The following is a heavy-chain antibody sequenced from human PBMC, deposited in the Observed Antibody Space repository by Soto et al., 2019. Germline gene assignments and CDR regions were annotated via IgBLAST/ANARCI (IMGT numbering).Heavy chain of an antibody. CDR3: ARGRLFVVVGYFGMDV. CDR1: GGTFSSYA. V-gene: IGHV1-69*01. D-gene: IGHD2-15*01. J-gene: IGHJ6*01. CDR2: IIPIFGTA. Sequence: QVQLVQSGAEVKKPGSSVKVSCKASGGTFSSYAISWVRQAPGQGLEWMGGIIPIFGTANYAQKFQGRVTITADETTSTAYMELSSRRSEDTAVYYCARGRLFVVVGYFGMDVWGQGTTVTVSS.